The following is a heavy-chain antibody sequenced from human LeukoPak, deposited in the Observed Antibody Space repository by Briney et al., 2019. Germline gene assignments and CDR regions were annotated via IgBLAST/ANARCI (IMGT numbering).Heavy chain of an antibody. V-gene: IGHV4-59*08. J-gene: IGHJ4*02. CDR2: IYYSGST. CDR3: ARQTTVYPIWGTPYYFDY. CDR1: GGSISSYY. D-gene: IGHD3-16*01. Sequence: PSETLSLTCTVSGGSISSYYWSWIRQPPGKGLEWIGDIYYSGSTYYNPSLKSRVTISVDTSKNQFSLKLSSVTAADTAVYYCARQTTVYPIWGTPYYFDYWGQGTLVTVSS.